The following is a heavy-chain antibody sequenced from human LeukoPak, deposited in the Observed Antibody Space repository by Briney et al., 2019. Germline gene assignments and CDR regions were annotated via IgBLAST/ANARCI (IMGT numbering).Heavy chain of an antibody. CDR1: GGSFSGYY. D-gene: IGHD1-7*01. Sequence: SETLSLTCAVYGGSFSGYYWSWIRQPPGKGLEWIGEINHSGSTNYNLSLKSRFTISVDTSKNQFSLKLSSVTAADTAVYYCARVTGTAPEWGQGTLVTVSS. CDR2: INHSGST. V-gene: IGHV4-34*01. CDR3: ARVTGTAPE. J-gene: IGHJ4*02.